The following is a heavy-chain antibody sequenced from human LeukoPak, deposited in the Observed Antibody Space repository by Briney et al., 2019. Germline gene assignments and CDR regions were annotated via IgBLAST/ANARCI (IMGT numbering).Heavy chain of an antibody. D-gene: IGHD3-10*01. J-gene: IGHJ3*02. CDR2: IVYDGSEK. CDR3: ASIWFGDDAFDI. Sequence: PGGSLRLSCAASGFTFSSYAMHWVRQAPGKGLEWVAVIVYDGSEKYYKESVKGRFTISRDNSKNTLYLQMNSLRAEDTAVYYCASIWFGDDAFDIWGQGTMVTVSS. CDR1: GFTFSSYA. V-gene: IGHV3-30*04.